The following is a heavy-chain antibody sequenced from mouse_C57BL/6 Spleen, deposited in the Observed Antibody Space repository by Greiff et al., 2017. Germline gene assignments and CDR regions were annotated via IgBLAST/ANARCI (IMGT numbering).Heavy chain of an antibody. CDR2: IDPSDSET. Sequence: VQLQQPGAELVRPGSSVKLSCKASGYTFTSYWMHWVKQRPIQGLEWIGNIDPSDSETHYNQKFKDKATLTVDKSSSTAYMQLSSLTSEDSAVYYCARGNGNYGVDYWGQGTSVTVSS. D-gene: IGHD2-1*01. CDR3: ARGNGNYGVDY. CDR1: GYTFTSYW. V-gene: IGHV1-52*01. J-gene: IGHJ4*01.